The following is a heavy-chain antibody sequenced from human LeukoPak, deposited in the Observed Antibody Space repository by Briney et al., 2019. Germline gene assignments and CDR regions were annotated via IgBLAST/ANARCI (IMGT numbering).Heavy chain of an antibody. CDR1: GYRFTSYW. CDR2: IYPGDSDT. J-gene: IGHJ5*02. D-gene: IGHD6-19*01. V-gene: IGHV5-51*01. CDR3: ARVSTQAYSSGPFDP. Sequence: GESLKISCKASGYRFTSYWTGWVRRMPGKGLEWMGIIYPGDSDTRYSPSFKGQVTISADKSISTAYLQWSSLKASDTAMYYCARVSTQAYSSGPFDPWGQGTLVTVSS.